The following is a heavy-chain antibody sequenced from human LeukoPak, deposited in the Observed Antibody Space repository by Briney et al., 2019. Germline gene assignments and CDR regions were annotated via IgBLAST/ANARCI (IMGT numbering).Heavy chain of an antibody. Sequence: PSQTLSLTCTVSGGPIRSSGYYWSWIRQNPAKGLEWIGYIYHSGSTYYNPSLKSRVTISLDTSKNQFSLKLRSVTAADTAMYYCARANYYDSTGYLPVVYPSDYWGQGTLVTVSS. CDR3: ARANYYDSTGYLPVVYPSDY. D-gene: IGHD3-22*01. CDR2: IYHSGST. J-gene: IGHJ4*02. CDR1: GGPIRSSGYY. V-gene: IGHV4-31*02.